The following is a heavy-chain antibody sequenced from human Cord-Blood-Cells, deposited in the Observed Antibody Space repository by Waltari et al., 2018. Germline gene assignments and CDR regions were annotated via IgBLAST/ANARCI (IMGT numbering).Heavy chain of an antibody. CDR2: VDPEDGET. CDR1: GYTFTDYY. D-gene: IGHD6-19*01. CDR3: ATVLLSSGWTVNWFDP. Sequence: EVQLVQSGAEVKKPGATVKISCKVSGYTFTDYYMHWVQQAPGKGLEWMGLVDPEDGETIYAEKFQGMGTITADTATDTAYMELSSLRSEDTAVYYCATVLLSSGWTVNWFDPWGQGTLVTVSS. V-gene: IGHV1-69-2*01. J-gene: IGHJ5*02.